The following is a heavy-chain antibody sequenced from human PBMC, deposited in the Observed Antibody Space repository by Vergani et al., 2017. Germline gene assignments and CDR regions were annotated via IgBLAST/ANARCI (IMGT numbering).Heavy chain of an antibody. J-gene: IGHJ6*02. CDR2: IYSGGST. Sequence: EVQLVESGGGLVQPGGSLRLSCAASGFTVSSNYMSWVRQAPGKGLEWVSVIYSGGSTYYADSVKGRFTISRDNSKNTLYLQMNSLRAEDTAVYYCARESAVAAGYYYGMDVWGQGTTVTVSS. CDR1: GFTVSSNY. CDR3: ARESAVAAGYYYGMDV. V-gene: IGHV3-66*01. D-gene: IGHD2-15*01.